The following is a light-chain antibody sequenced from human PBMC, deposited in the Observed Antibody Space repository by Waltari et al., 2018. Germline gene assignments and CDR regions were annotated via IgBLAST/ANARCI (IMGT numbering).Light chain of an antibody. V-gene: IGKV1-39*01. Sequence: DIQMTQSPSSLSASVGDRVTITCRASQSISSYLNWFQQKPGKAPKLLIYASSSLQSGVPSRFSGSGSETDFTLTISSLQPEDFATYYCQQYNTYVTFGPGTKVDIK. CDR3: QQYNTYVT. CDR1: QSISSY. CDR2: ASS. J-gene: IGKJ3*01.